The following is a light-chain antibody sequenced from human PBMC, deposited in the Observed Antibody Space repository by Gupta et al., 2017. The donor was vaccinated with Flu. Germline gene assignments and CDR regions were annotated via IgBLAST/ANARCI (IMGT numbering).Light chain of an antibody. V-gene: IGKV1-9*01. CDR2: ETS. Sequence: DIQLTQSPYFVSASEGDRVIITCRASQGIDSHLVWYQKKPGKAPKLLIYETSTLQSGVPSRFSGSGSVTEFTLTITSLQTEDFATYYCQQVKSYPLTVGGGTKVEIK. CDR3: QQVKSYPLT. J-gene: IGKJ4*01. CDR1: QGIDSH.